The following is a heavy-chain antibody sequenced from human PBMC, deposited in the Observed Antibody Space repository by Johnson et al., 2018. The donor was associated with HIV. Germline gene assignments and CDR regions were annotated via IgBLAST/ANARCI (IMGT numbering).Heavy chain of an antibody. Sequence: QVQLVESGGGVVQPGRSLRLSCAASEFSFSTYAMHWVRQAPGKGLEWVAVIWYDGSNKNYADSVKGRFTISRDNSNNTLYLQMNSLRAEDTALYYCASPYYYASGTYYNEKPMDAFDIWGQGTMVTVSS. CDR3: ASPYYYASGTYYNEKPMDAFDI. CDR1: EFSFSTYA. J-gene: IGHJ3*02. V-gene: IGHV3-33*01. CDR2: IWYDGSNK. D-gene: IGHD3-10*01.